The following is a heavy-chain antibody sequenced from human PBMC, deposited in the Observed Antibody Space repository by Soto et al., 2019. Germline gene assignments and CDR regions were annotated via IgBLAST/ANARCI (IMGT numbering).Heavy chain of an antibody. Sequence: LRLSCAASGFTFSNAWMSWVRQAPGKGLEWVGRIKSKTDGGTTDYAAPVKGRFTISRDDSKNTLYLQMNSLKTEDTAVYYCTAGEPTDMTTGAYWGQGTLVTVSS. J-gene: IGHJ4*02. CDR1: GFTFSNAW. CDR2: IKSKTDGGTT. CDR3: TAGEPTDMTTGAY. D-gene: IGHD4-17*01. V-gene: IGHV3-15*01.